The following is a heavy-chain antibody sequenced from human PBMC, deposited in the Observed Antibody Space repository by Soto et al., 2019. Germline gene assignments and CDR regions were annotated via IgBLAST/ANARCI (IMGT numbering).Heavy chain of an antibody. D-gene: IGHD3-16*01. Sequence: SLRNARMGVSWIRQPPGKALEWLAHIFSNDEKSYSTFLKSRLTISKDTSKSQVVLTMTNMDPVDTATYYCARSLMITFGGVVTYDAFDIWGQGTMVTV. V-gene: IGHV2-26*01. CDR3: ARSLMITFGGVVTYDAFDI. J-gene: IGHJ3*02. CDR1: SLRNARMG. CDR2: IFSNDEK.